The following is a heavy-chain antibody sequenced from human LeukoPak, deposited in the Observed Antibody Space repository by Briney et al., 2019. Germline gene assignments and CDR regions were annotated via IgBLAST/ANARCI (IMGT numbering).Heavy chain of an antibody. CDR1: GGTFSSYA. Sequence: ASVKVSCKASGGTFSSYAISWVRQAPGQGLEWMGRIIPILGIANYAQKFQGRVTITADKPTSTAYMELSSLRSEDTAVYYCARYKRGDYVARSNYFDYWGQGTLVTVSS. D-gene: IGHD4-17*01. V-gene: IGHV1-69*04. CDR3: ARYKRGDYVARSNYFDY. CDR2: IIPILGIA. J-gene: IGHJ4*02.